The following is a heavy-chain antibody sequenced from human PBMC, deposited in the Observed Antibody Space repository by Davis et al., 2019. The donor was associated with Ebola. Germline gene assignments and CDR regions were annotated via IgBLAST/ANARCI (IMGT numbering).Heavy chain of an antibody. CDR3: ARTRGVLFLEWLLYGWFDP. CDR1: GYTFTSYG. CDR2: ISAYSGNT. D-gene: IGHD3-3*01. J-gene: IGHJ5*02. Sequence: ASVKVSCKASGYTFTSYGISWVRQAPGQGLEWMGWISAYSGNTGHAQKFQGRVTMTRNTSISTAYMELRSMRSEDTALYYCARTRGVLFLEWLLYGWFDPWGQGTLVTVSS. V-gene: IGHV1-8*02.